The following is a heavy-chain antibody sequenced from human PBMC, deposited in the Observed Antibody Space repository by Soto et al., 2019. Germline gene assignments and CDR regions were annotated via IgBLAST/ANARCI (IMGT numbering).Heavy chain of an antibody. CDR2: ISGSGGST. J-gene: IGHJ5*02. V-gene: IGHV3-23*01. CDR3: ARGVVVVVAATRGGWFDP. Sequence: GGSLRLSCAASGFTFSSYAMSWVRQAPGKGLEWVSGISGSGGSTYYADSVKGRFTISRDNAKNSLYLQMNSLRAEDTAVYYCARGVVVVVAATRGGWFDPWGQGTLVTVSS. D-gene: IGHD2-15*01. CDR1: GFTFSSYA.